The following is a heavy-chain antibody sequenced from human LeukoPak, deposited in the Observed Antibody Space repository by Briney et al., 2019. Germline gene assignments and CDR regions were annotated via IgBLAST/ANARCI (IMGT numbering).Heavy chain of an antibody. V-gene: IGHV4-34*01. D-gene: IGHD2-15*01. J-gene: IGHJ6*03. CDR3: ARGVWYCSGGSCYKYYYYYMDV. CDR1: GGSFSGYY. Sequence: SETLSLPCAVYGGSFSGYYWSWIRQPPGKGLEWIGEINHSGSTNYNPSLKSRVTISVDTSKNQFSLKLSSVTAADTAVYYCARGVWYCSGGSCYKYYYYYMDVWGKGTTVTVSS. CDR2: INHSGST.